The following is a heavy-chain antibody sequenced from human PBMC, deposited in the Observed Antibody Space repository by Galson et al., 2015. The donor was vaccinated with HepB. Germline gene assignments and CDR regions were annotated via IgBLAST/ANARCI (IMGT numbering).Heavy chain of an antibody. D-gene: IGHD6-25*01. CDR1: GDSVSSNSVT. Sequence: CAISGDSVSSNSVTWNWIRQSPSRGLEWLARTYYRSKWCNDYSVSVRSRITINADTSKNQFSLQLNSVTPDDTAVYYCARAAPGKDFDYWGQGTLVTVSS. V-gene: IGHV6-1*01. J-gene: IGHJ4*02. CDR3: ARAAPGKDFDY. CDR2: TYYRSKWCN.